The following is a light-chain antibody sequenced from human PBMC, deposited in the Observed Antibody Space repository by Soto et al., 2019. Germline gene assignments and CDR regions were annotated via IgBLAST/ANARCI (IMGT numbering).Light chain of an antibody. Sequence: QSLLTLPASVSGSSGQSLAISCTGTISDVGGYNFVSWFQQHPGKAPKLMIFEVTSRPSGVSNRFSGSKSGNTASLTISGLQPEDEADYYCRSYTTSSTLVFGTGTKVTVL. V-gene: IGLV2-14*03. J-gene: IGLJ1*01. CDR3: RSYTTSSTLV. CDR2: EVT. CDR1: ISDVGGYNF.